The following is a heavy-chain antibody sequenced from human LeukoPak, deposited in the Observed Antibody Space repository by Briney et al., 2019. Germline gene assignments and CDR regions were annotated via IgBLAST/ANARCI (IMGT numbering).Heavy chain of an antibody. CDR1: GGSISSGSYY. D-gene: IGHD6-6*01. J-gene: IGHJ6*03. CDR3: ARGCGAARLRLYYMDV. CDR2: IYTSGST. Sequence: SETLSLTCTVSGGSISSGSYYWSWIRQPAGKGLEWIGRIYTSGSTNYNPSLRSRVTISVDTSKNQFSLKLSSVTAADTAVYYCARGCGAARLRLYYMDVWGKGTTVTVSS. V-gene: IGHV4-61*02.